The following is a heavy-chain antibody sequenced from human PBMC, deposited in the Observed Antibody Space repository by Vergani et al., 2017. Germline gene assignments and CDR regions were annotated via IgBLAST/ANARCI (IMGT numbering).Heavy chain of an antibody. CDR2: ITASGSA. CDR3: ASRRPKLNLGSKSNAGTFDA. CDR1: GGSLSGYF. J-gene: IGHJ5*02. V-gene: IGHV4-34*02. Sequence: QVHLQQRGAGVLKPSETLSLSCGVIGGSLSGYFWRWIRQSPGRGLEWIGEITASGSAKYSPSATSRVTISADTSRGEFTLTVTSVTAADTGMYCCASRRPKLNLGSKSNAGTFDAWGEGTLVTVSS. D-gene: IGHD3-16*01.